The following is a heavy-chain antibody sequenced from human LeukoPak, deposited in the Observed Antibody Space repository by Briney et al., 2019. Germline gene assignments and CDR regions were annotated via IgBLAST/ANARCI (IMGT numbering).Heavy chain of an antibody. V-gene: IGHV3-23*01. J-gene: IGHJ4*02. Sequence: GGSLRLSCAASGFTFSSYAMSWVRQAPGKGLEWVSGISGSGGSTYYADSVKGRFTISRDNSKNTLYLQMNSPRAEDTAVYYCAKVGGITIYSFGPDYWGRGTLVTVSS. D-gene: IGHD3-9*01. CDR1: GFTFSSYA. CDR2: ISGSGGST. CDR3: AKVGGITIYSFGPDY.